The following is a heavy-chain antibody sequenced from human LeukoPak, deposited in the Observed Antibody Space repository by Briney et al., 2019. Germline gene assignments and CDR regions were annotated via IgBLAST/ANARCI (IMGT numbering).Heavy chain of an antibody. J-gene: IGHJ4*02. CDR1: GFTFSNSP. V-gene: IGHV3-23*01. CDR3: AKVNWDDSGGY. Sequence: QSGGSLRLSCAASGFTFSNSPMSWVRQAPGKGLEWVSGISGGSTTFYADSVKGRFTVSRDNSQNTVYLQMNGLRVEDTAVYYCAKVNWDDSGGYWGQGTLVPVSS. CDR2: ISGGSTT. D-gene: IGHD1-20*01.